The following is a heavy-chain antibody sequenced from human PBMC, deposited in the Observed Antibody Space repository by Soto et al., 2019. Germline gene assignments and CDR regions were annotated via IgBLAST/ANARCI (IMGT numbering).Heavy chain of an antibody. CDR2: IYNSRAT. Sequence: SETLSLTCTVSSGSVSSGSYYWSWIRQPPGKGLEWIGYIYNSRATSYNPSLKSRVSISVDTSKNQFSLELSSLRSEDTAVYYCARDPAGGDYWGQGTLVTVSS. CDR1: SGSVSSGSYY. D-gene: IGHD3-16*01. V-gene: IGHV4-61*01. J-gene: IGHJ4*02. CDR3: ARDPAGGDY.